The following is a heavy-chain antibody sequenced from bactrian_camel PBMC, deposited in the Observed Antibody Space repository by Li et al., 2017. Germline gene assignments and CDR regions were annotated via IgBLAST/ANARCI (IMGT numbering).Heavy chain of an antibody. V-gene: IGHV3S55*01. CDR3: AALSVPGYCGLLGLPQKNEYDF. Sequence: HVQLVESGGGSVQAGGSLRLSCGYTYDGGDMAWFRQAPGMEREGVAAISSAGSADYADSVKDRFTISLDRRKVALHLQMSSLNPEDTAIYYCAALSVPGYCGLLGLPQKNEYDFWGQGTQVTVS. D-gene: IGHD2*01. CDR1: YTYDGGD. J-gene: IGHJ4*01. CDR2: ISSAGSA.